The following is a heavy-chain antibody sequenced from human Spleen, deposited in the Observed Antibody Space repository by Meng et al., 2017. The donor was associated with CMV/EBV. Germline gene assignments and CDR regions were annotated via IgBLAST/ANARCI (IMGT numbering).Heavy chain of an antibody. Sequence: GESLKISCAASGFTVSDNYMNWVRQAPGKGLEWVSMIFGGGRTYYADSVKGRFTISRDNSKNSLYLQMNSLRAEDTAVYYCARDQRCSTASCYGVDYWGQGTLVTVSS. J-gene: IGHJ4*02. V-gene: IGHV3-66*01. CDR1: GFTVSDNY. D-gene: IGHD2-2*01. CDR3: ARDQRCSTASCYGVDY. CDR2: IFGGGRT.